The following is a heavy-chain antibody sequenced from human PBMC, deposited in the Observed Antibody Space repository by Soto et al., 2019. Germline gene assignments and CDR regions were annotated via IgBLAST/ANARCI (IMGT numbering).Heavy chain of an antibody. J-gene: IGHJ6*02. V-gene: IGHV3-30*18. Sequence: QVQLVESGGGVVQPGRSLRLSCAASGFTFSSYGMHWVRQAPGKGLEWVAGISYDGSNKYYADSVKGRFTISRDNSKNTLYLQMNSLRAEDTDVYYCAKDKAPNRPDGMDVWGQGTTVTVSS. CDR2: ISYDGSNK. CDR1: GFTFSSYG. CDR3: AKDKAPNRPDGMDV.